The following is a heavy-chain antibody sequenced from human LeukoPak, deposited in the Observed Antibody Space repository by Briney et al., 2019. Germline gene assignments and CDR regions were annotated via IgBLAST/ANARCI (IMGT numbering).Heavy chain of an antibody. D-gene: IGHD6-13*01. V-gene: IGHV1-8*01. CDR2: MNPNSGNT. J-gene: IGHJ4*02. CDR3: ARGRFARRRAAAGLGGDY. Sequence: ASVKVSCKASGYTFTSYDINWVRQATGQGLEWMGWMNPNSGNTGYAQKFQGRVTMTRNTSISTAYMELSSLRSEDTAVYYCARGRFARRRAAAGLGGDYWGQGTLVTVSS. CDR1: GYTFTSYD.